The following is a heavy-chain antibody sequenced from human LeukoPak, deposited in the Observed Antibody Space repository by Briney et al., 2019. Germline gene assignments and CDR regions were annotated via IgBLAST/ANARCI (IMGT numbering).Heavy chain of an antibody. CDR3: AAPPIYGSGSYFHDYYYYGMDV. Sequence: SVKVSCKASGGTFSSYAISWVRQAPGQGLEWMGRIIPILGIANYAQKFQGRVTITADKSTSTAYMELSSLRSEDTAVYYYAAPPIYGSGSYFHDYYYYGMDVWGQGTTVTVSS. D-gene: IGHD3-10*01. J-gene: IGHJ6*02. CDR2: IIPILGIA. CDR1: GGTFSSYA. V-gene: IGHV1-69*04.